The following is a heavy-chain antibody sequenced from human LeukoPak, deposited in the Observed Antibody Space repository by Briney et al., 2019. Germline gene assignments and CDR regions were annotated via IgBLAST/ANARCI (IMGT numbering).Heavy chain of an antibody. D-gene: IGHD6-6*01. CDR1: GFNFSFYW. Sequence: GGSLRLSCAASGFNFSFYWMSWVRQAPGIGLEWVANIKQDGSEKKYVDSAKGRFTISRDNAKNSLYLQMNSLRAEDTAVYYCARDLRSMADYWGQGTLVTVSS. J-gene: IGHJ4*02. CDR2: IKQDGSEK. V-gene: IGHV3-7*04. CDR3: ARDLRSMADY.